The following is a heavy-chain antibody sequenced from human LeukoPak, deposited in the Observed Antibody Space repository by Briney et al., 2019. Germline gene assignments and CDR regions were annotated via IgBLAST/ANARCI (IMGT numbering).Heavy chain of an antibody. CDR1: GYTFTSYG. D-gene: IGHD3-10*01. J-gene: IGHJ1*01. Sequence: ASVKVSCKASGYTFTSYGISWVRQAPGQGLEWMGWISAYNGNTNYAQKLQGRVTMTTDTSTSAAYMELRSLRSDDTAVYYCARYPLRGAFKEYFQHWGQGTLVTVSS. CDR2: ISAYNGNT. CDR3: ARYPLRGAFKEYFQH. V-gene: IGHV1-18*01.